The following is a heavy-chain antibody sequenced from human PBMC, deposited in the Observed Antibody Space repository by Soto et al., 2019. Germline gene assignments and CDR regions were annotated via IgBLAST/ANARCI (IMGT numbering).Heavy chain of an antibody. CDR1: GDSIRNVY. D-gene: IGHD2-2*01. V-gene: IGHV4-59*13. J-gene: IGHJ4*02. CDR3: ARAHAPTLPFDS. CDR2: IYHSGNA. Sequence: QVQMQESRPGLVKPSETLSLTCTVSGDSIRNVYWSWIRQPPGKGLEWIGFIYHSGNAKYNPSLKSRVAMSVDSSKNQISLSLNSVTAADSAVYFCARAHAPTLPFDSWGQGTLVTVSS.